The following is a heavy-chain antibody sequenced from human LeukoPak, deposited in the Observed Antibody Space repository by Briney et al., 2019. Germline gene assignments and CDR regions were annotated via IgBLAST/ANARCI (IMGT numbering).Heavy chain of an antibody. D-gene: IGHD3-22*01. J-gene: IGHJ6*02. CDR2: INPSGGST. V-gene: IGHV1-46*01. Sequence: GASVKVSCKASGYTFTSYYMHWVRQAPGQGLEWMGIINPSGGSTSYAQKFQGRVTMTRDTSTSTVYMELSSLRSEDTAVYYCASLGGYYDSSGHPDYGMDVWGQGTTVTVSS. CDR3: ASLGGYYDSSGHPDYGMDV. CDR1: GYTFTSYY.